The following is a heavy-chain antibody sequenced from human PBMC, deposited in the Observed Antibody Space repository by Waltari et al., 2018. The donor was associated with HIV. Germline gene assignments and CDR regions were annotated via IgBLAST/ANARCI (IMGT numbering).Heavy chain of an antibody. D-gene: IGHD3-3*01. CDR3: STSRPGAMFGDA. CDR1: GYPFTNYD. Sequence: QGQLVQSGAEVKQSGASVRISCKASGYPFTNYDINWLRQATGQGLEWMGGMNPSTGNAGYAHNFQGRVTMTRDIPINTAYMELSGLTYHDTAVYYCSTSRPGAMFGDAWGQGTLVTVSS. CDR2: MNPSTGNA. V-gene: IGHV1-8*01. J-gene: IGHJ5*02.